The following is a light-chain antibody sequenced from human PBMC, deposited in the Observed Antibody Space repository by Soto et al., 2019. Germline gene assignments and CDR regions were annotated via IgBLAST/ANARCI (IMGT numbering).Light chain of an antibody. J-gene: IGKJ2*01. CDR2: DAS. Sequence: EIVMTQSPPTLSVSPGERATLSCRASQSVRSNLAWYQQRPGQAPRLLIYDASTSATGIPARFSGSGSGTDFTLTISSLQSEDYAVYYCQQYNSWPPDTFGQGTKLEIK. CDR1: QSVRSN. CDR3: QQYNSWPPDT. V-gene: IGKV3-15*01.